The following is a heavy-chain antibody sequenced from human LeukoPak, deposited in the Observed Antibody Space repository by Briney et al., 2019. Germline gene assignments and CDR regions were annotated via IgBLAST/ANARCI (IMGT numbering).Heavy chain of an antibody. Sequence: GGSLRLSCAASGFTFRNYWMSWVRQAPGKGLEWVSAISGSGGSTYYADSVKGRFTISRDNSKNTLYLQMNSLRAEDTAVYYCAKDQARTSSRGAFDIWGQGTMVTVSS. V-gene: IGHV3-23*01. D-gene: IGHD6-19*01. CDR2: ISGSGGST. J-gene: IGHJ3*02. CDR3: AKDQARTSSRGAFDI. CDR1: GFTFRNYW.